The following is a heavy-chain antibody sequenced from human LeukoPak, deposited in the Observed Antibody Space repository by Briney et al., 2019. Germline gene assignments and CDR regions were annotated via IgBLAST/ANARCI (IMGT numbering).Heavy chain of an antibody. Sequence: ASVTVSCKASGYTFTTYGLSWVRQAPGQGLEWLGWISTYDDNIKYAQSLQGRLTLTIDTPTSTAYMELRSLTSDDTAVYYCARETYSNILTGTDYWGPGTLVTVSS. CDR2: ISTYDDNI. D-gene: IGHD3-9*01. CDR3: ARETYSNILTGTDY. J-gene: IGHJ4*02. CDR1: GYTFTTYG. V-gene: IGHV1-18*01.